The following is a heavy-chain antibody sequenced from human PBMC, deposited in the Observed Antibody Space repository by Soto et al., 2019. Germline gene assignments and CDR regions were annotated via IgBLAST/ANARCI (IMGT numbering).Heavy chain of an antibody. D-gene: IGHD1-26*01. Sequence: QVQLVQSGAEVKEPGASVKVSCKTSGSTFTGYHIHWVRQAPGQGLEWLGWINAKTGDTNYAHKFQVWVTMTRDTSINTAYVHLSRLTSADTAVYCCARWVGASNWFDPWGQGTLVTVSS. V-gene: IGHV1-2*04. CDR2: INAKTGDT. CDR1: GSTFTGYH. CDR3: ARWVGASNWFDP. J-gene: IGHJ5*02.